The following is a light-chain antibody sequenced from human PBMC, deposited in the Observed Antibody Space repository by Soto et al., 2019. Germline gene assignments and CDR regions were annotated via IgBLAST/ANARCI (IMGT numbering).Light chain of an antibody. CDR2: SNS. V-gene: IGLV1-44*01. J-gene: IGLJ7*01. CDR1: SSNIGSNT. Sequence: QSVLTQPPSASGTPGQRVTISCSGSSSNIGSNTVNWYQQLPGTAPKLLIYSNSQRPSGVPDRFSGSKSGTSASLAISGLQSEDEADYYCPAWDDSLNGFAVFGGGTQLAVL. CDR3: PAWDDSLNGFAV.